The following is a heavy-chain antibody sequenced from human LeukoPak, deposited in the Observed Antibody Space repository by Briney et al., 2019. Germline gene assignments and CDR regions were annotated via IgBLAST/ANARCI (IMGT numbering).Heavy chain of an antibody. CDR3: ARLMKYDSGGYHYYFDY. CDR2: IYHSGST. D-gene: IGHD3-22*01. J-gene: IGHJ4*02. V-gene: IGHV4-4*02. CDR1: GGSISSSNW. Sequence: SETLSLTCTVSGGSISSSNWWSWVRQPPGKGLEWIGEIYHSGSTNYNPSLKSRVTILVDKSKNQFSLKLSSVTAADTAVYYCARLMKYDSGGYHYYFDYWGQGTLVTVSS.